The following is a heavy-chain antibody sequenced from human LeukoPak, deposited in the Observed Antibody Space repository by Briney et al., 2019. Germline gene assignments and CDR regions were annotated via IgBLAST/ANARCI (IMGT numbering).Heavy chain of an antibody. Sequence: SETLSLTCTVSGGSISSGSYYWSWLRQPAGKGLEWIGRIYTSGSTNYNPSLKSRVTISVDTSKNQFSLKLSSVTAADTAVYYCAREPSSSGWSDWYFDLWGRGTLVTVSS. V-gene: IGHV4-61*02. D-gene: IGHD6-19*01. CDR2: IYTSGST. CDR3: AREPSSSGWSDWYFDL. J-gene: IGHJ2*01. CDR1: GGSISSGSYY.